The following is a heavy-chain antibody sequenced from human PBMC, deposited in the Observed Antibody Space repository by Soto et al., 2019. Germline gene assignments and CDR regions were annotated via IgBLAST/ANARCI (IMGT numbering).Heavy chain of an antibody. CDR3: TTGVSGSYGSHVLWDY. CDR2: IKSKTDGGTT. Sequence: PGGSLRLSCAASGFTFSNAWMSWVRQAPGKGLEWVGRIKSKTDGGTTDYAASVKGRFTISRDDSKNTLYLQMNSLKTEDTAVYYCTTGVSGSYGSHVLWDYWGQGTLVTVSS. D-gene: IGHD1-26*01. J-gene: IGHJ4*02. V-gene: IGHV3-15*01. CDR1: GFTFSNAW.